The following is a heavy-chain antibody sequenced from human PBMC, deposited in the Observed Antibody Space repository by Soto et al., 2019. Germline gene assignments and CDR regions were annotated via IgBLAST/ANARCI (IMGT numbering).Heavy chain of an antibody. CDR3: GKGGTSPADPV. CDR2: ISGNGGST. V-gene: IGHV3-23*01. D-gene: IGHD1-1*01. CDR1: GFTFSNYA. J-gene: IGHJ4*02. Sequence: GGSLRLSCAASGFTFSNYAMSWVRQAPGKGLEWVSAISGNGGSTYYADSVKGRFTISRDNSKNTLYLQMNSLRAEDTAVFYYGKGGTSPADPVWGRGPLVPVSS.